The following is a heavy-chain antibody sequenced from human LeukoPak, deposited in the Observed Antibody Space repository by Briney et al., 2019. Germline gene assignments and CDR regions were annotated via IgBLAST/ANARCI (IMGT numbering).Heavy chain of an antibody. CDR2: IYYSGNT. J-gene: IGHJ3*02. Sequence: PSETLSLTCTVSGGSISSHYWSWIRQPLGKGLEWIGYIYYSGNTNYNPALKSRLTISVDTSKNQFSLRLTSVTAADTAMYYCARDYYDSRGEAVDIWGQGTMVTVSS. CDR3: ARDYYDSRGEAVDI. V-gene: IGHV4-59*11. D-gene: IGHD3-22*01. CDR1: GGSISSHY.